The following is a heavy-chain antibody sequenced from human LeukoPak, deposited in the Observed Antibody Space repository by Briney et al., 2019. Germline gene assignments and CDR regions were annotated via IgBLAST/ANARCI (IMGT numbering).Heavy chain of an antibody. D-gene: IGHD2-2*01. CDR1: GYTFTGSY. CDR3: ARGGAFCSITTCHEFDH. CDR2: TNPSTGGT. J-gene: IGHJ4*02. V-gene: IGHV1-2*02. Sequence: ASVKVSCKTSGYTFTGSYLHWVRQVPGQGLEWMGWTNPSTGGTKSAQQFEGRVTMTRDTSNTTGYLELRSLRLDDTATYYCARGGAFCSITTCHEFDHWGQGSLVIVSS.